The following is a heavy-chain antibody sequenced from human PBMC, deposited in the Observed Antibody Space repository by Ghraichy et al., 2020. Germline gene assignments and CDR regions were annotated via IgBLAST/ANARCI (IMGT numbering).Heavy chain of an antibody. V-gene: IGHV4-4*07. CDR1: GGSISSYY. Sequence: SQTLSLTCTVSGGSISSYYWNWIRQPAGKGLEWIGRIYTSGSTNYNPSLKSRVTMSVDTSKNQFSLKLSSVTAADTAVYYCARRPTSSYYFDYWGQGTLVTVSS. CDR2: IYTSGST. J-gene: IGHJ4*02. CDR3: ARRPTSSYYFDY. D-gene: IGHD6-6*01.